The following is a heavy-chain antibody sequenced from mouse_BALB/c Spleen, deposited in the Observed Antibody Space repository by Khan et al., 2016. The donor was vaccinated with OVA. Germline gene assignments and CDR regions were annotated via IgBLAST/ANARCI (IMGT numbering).Heavy chain of an antibody. V-gene: IGHV3-2*02. CDR2: ISYGGST. J-gene: IGHJ4*01. Sequence: EVQLQESGPGLVKPSQSLSLTCTVTGFSFTSYYARYCLRQSPGNKLEWMGFISYGGSTSYNPFLKSRISITRATSKNPFFLQLNSVTAEDTATYYCARKDYYDYAMDYWGQGTLVTVSS. CDR3: ARKDYYDYAMDY. CDR1: GFSFTSYYA. D-gene: IGHD1-1*01.